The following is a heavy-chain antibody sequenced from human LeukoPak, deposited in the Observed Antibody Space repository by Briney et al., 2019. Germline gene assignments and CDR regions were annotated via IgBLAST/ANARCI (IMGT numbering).Heavy chain of an antibody. CDR1: GFTFSTSW. CDR3: ARDNYYDSSGYWPGKGAFDI. D-gene: IGHD3-22*01. V-gene: IGHV3-74*01. J-gene: IGHJ3*02. CDR2: MNGDGSDP. Sequence: GGSLRLSCAASGFTFSTSWMYWFRQAPGKGLVWVSRMNGDGSDPSYADSVKGRFTISRDNAKNSLYLQMNSLRAEDTAVYYCARDNYYDSSGYWPGKGAFDIWGQGTMVTVSS.